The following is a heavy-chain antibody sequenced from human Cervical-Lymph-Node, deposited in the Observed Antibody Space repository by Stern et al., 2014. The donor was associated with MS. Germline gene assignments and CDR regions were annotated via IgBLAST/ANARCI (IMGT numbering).Heavy chain of an antibody. CDR1: GFTVSSNY. J-gene: IGHJ4*02. V-gene: IGHV3-66*02. Sequence: EVQLEESGGGLVQPGGSLRLSCAASGFTVSSNYMSWVRQAPGKGLEWVSVIYSGGSTYYADSVKGRFTISRDNSKNTLYLQMNSLRAEDTAVYYCARSAAGEYYFDYWGQGTLVTVSS. CDR3: ARSAAGEYYFDY. CDR2: IYSGGST. D-gene: IGHD3-16*01.